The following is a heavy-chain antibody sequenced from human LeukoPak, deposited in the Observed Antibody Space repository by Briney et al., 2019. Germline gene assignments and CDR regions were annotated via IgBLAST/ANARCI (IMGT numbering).Heavy chain of an antibody. CDR1: GYTFTNLG. CDR3: ATGMGSSGYYYPYYYYYMDV. CDR2: ISAYNGNT. D-gene: IGHD3-22*01. J-gene: IGHJ6*03. Sequence: ASVKVSCKASGYTFTNLGISWVRQAPGQGLEWMGWISAYNGNTNYAQKFQGRVTMTEDTSTDTAYMELSSLRSEDTAVYYCATGMGSSGYYYPYYYYYMDVWGKGTTVTVSS. V-gene: IGHV1-18*01.